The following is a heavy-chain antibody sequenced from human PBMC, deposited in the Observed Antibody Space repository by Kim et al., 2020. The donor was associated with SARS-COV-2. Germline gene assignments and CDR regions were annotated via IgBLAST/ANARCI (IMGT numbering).Heavy chain of an antibody. V-gene: IGHV3-20*04. Sequence: GGSLRLSCRASGLTFDDYGMSWVRQGPGKGLEWVASINWNGANINYADSVKGRFTISRDNAKNSLFLQMHSLRAEDTALYYCATDVSYYDTSGHPSQFYCDSWGQGTQVTVSS. CDR2: INWNGANI. J-gene: IGHJ4*02. CDR3: ATDVSYYDTSGHPSQFYCDS. CDR1: GLTFDDYG. D-gene: IGHD3-22*01.